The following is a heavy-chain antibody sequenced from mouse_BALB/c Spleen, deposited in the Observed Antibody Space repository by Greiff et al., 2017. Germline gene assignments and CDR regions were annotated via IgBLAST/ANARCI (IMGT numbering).Heavy chain of an antibody. J-gene: IGHJ3*01. CDR2: ISSGGSYT. CDR3: ARRGTTATWFAY. V-gene: IGHV5-9-4*01. D-gene: IGHD1-2*01. Sequence: EVKVVESGGGLVKPGGSLKLSCAASGFTFSSYAMSWVRQSPEKRLEWVAEISSGGSYTYYPDTVTGRFTISRDNAKNTLYLEMSSLRSEDTAMYYCARRGTTATWFAYWGQGTLVTVSA. CDR1: GFTFSSYA.